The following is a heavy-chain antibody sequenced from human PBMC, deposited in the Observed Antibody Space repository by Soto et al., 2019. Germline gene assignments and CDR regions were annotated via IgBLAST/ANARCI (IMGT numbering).Heavy chain of an antibody. Sequence: GGSLRLSCAASGFTFSSYGMHWVRQAPGKGLEWVAVISYDGSNKYYADSVKGRFTISRDNSKNTLYLQMNSLRAEDTAVYYCAGAVATAIEGVYYYYYGMDVWGQGTTVTVSS. CDR3: AGAVATAIEGVYYYYYGMDV. V-gene: IGHV3-30*03. CDR1: GFTFSSYG. D-gene: IGHD5-12*01. J-gene: IGHJ6*02. CDR2: ISYDGSNK.